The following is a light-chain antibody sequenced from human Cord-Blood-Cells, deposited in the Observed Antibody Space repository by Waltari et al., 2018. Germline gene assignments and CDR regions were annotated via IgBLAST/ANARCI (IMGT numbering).Light chain of an antibody. CDR1: SSDVGGYNY. V-gene: IGLV2-14*01. CDR2: DVS. Sequence: QSALPQPASVSGSPGQSIPISCPGTSSDVGGYNYFSWYQQHPGKAPKLMIYDVSNRPSGVSNRFSGSKSGNTASLTISGLQAEDEADYYCSSYTSSSTLVFGSGTKVTVL. J-gene: IGLJ1*01. CDR3: SSYTSSSTLV.